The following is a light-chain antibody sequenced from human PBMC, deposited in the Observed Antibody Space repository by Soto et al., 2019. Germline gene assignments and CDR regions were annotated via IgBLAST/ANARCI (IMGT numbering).Light chain of an antibody. CDR1: QDISNY. CDR2: DAP. J-gene: IGKJ2*01. V-gene: IGKV1-33*01. CDR3: QQYDNLPYT. Sequence: DIQMTQSPSSLSASVGDRVTITCQASQDISNYLNWYQQKPGQAPTRLIYDAPNLETGVPSRFSGSGSGTDFTFTISSLQPEDIGRYYCQQYDNLPYTFGQGTKLEIK.